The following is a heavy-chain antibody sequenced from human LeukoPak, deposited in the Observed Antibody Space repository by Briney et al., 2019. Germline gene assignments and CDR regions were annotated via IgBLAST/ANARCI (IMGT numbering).Heavy chain of an antibody. CDR3: GKNRYSGSLSPFDI. Sequence: EPGRSLRLSCAASKFAFSSYAMSWVRQAPGKGLEWVSAISGGGGNTYYADSVKGRFTISRDNSENTLYLQMNSLRAEDTAVYYCGKNRYSGSLSPFDIWGQGTMVTVSS. D-gene: IGHD1-26*01. CDR2: ISGGGGNT. CDR1: KFAFSSYA. V-gene: IGHV3-23*01. J-gene: IGHJ3*02.